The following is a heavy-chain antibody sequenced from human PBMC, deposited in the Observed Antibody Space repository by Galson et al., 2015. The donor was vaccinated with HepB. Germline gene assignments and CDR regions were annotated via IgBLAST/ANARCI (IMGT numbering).Heavy chain of an antibody. V-gene: IGHV1-69*04. CDR3: ARDQRGGSMIVVVPRLDY. CDR2: IIPILGIA. CDR1: GGTFSSYT. Sequence: SVKVSCKASGGTFSSYTISWVRQAPGQGLEWMGRIIPILGIANYAQKFQGRVTITADKSTSTAYMELSSLRSEDTAVYYCARDQRGGSMIVVVPRLDYWGQGTLVTVSS. D-gene: IGHD3-22*01. J-gene: IGHJ4*02.